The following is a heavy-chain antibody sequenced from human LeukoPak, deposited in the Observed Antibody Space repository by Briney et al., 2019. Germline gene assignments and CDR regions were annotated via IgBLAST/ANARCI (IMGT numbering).Heavy chain of an antibody. D-gene: IGHD6-13*01. CDR1: GFTFSSYG. CDR3: AKDELRRVYSSRSPRFDY. Sequence: PGGSLRLSCAASGFTFSSYGMHWVRQAPGEGLEWVAVISNDGNTKFYADSVKGRFTISRDNSKNTLYLQMNSLRAEDTAVYYCAKDELRRVYSSRSPRFDYWGQGTLVTVSS. V-gene: IGHV3-30*18. CDR2: ISNDGNTK. J-gene: IGHJ4*02.